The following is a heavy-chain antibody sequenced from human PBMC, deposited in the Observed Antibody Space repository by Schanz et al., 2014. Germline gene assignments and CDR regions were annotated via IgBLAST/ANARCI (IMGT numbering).Heavy chain of an antibody. V-gene: IGHV3-48*01. J-gene: IGHJ4*02. Sequence: EVQLLESGGGLVQPGRSLRLSCAASGFGFSSYSMNWVRQAPGKGLEWVSYISGSSRTIYYADSMKGRFTVSRDNSKNTLYLQLNSLRAEDTAVYYCARDFHGYGPHLDYWGQGSLVTVSS. CDR3: ARDFHGYGPHLDY. CDR2: ISGSSRTI. CDR1: GFGFSSYS. D-gene: IGHD5-12*01.